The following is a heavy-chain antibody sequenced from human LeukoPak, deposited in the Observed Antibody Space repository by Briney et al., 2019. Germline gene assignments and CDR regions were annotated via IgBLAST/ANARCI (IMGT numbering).Heavy chain of an antibody. V-gene: IGHV4-4*02. CDR2: IYHSGST. CDR1: GGSISSSNW. J-gene: IGHJ4*02. CDR3: ARDPNSSGWYVDY. D-gene: IGHD6-19*01. Sequence: PSETLSLTCAVSGGSISSSNWWSWVRQPPGKGLEWIGEIYHSGSTNYNPSLKSRVTISVDKSKNQFSLKLSSVTAADTAVYYCARDPNSSGWYVDYWGQGTLVTVSS.